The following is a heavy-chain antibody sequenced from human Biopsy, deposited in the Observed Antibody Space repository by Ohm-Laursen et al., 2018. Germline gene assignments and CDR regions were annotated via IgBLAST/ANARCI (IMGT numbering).Heavy chain of an antibody. CDR2: IDVSDYNT. V-gene: IGHV3-23*01. Sequence: SLSLSCAASGFTFHTYAMNWVRQPPGTGLEWVAHIDVSDYNTYYADPVRGRFTISRDNSKQMVHLEINSLTADDTAVYYCVKQWGGYNFDSWGQGTLVTVSS. CDR1: GFTFHTYA. CDR3: VKQWGGYNFDS. D-gene: IGHD1-14*01. J-gene: IGHJ5*01.